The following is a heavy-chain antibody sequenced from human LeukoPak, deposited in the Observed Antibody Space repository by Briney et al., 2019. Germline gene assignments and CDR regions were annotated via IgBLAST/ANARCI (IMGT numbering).Heavy chain of an antibody. Sequence: GASVKVTCKASGYTFTGYYMHWVRQAPGQGLEWMGWINPNSGGTNYAQKFQGRVTMTRDTSISTAYMELSRLRSDDTAVYYCAREGRSSSSPFDYWGQGTLVTVSS. J-gene: IGHJ4*02. CDR2: INPNSGGT. V-gene: IGHV1-2*02. CDR3: AREGRSSSSPFDY. CDR1: GYTFTGYY. D-gene: IGHD6-6*01.